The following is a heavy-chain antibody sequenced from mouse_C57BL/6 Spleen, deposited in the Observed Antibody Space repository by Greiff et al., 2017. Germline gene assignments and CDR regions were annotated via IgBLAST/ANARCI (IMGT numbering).Heavy chain of an antibody. CDR1: GFTFSSYG. CDR3: ARPSTMSGRAWFAY. V-gene: IGHV5-6*01. CDR2: ISSGGSYT. J-gene: IGHJ3*01. D-gene: IGHD2-4*01. Sequence: EVQGVESGGDLVKPGGSLKLSCAASGFTFSSYGMSWVRQTPDKRLEWVATISSGGSYTYYPDSVKGRFTISRDNAKNTLYLQMSSLKSEDTAMYYCARPSTMSGRAWFAYWGQGTLVTVSA.